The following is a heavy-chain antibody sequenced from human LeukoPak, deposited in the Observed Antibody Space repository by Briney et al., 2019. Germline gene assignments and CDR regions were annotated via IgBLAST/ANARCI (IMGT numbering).Heavy chain of an antibody. Sequence: GESLKISCKGSGYSFTSYWNNWVRQMPGKGLEWMGRIGPSDSYTNYSPSFQGHVTISADKSISTAYLQWSSLKASDTAMYYCARGEGSHSPNYYYYYGMDVWGKGTTVTVSS. D-gene: IGHD1-26*01. CDR2: IGPSDSYT. V-gene: IGHV5-10-1*01. CDR1: GYSFTSYW. CDR3: ARGEGSHSPNYYYYYGMDV. J-gene: IGHJ6*04.